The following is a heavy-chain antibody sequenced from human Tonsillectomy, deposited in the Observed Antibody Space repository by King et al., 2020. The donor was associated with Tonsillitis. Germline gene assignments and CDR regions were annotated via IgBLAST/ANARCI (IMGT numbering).Heavy chain of an antibody. Sequence: HVQLVESGAEIKKPGASVRVSCKASGYTFTTYGINWVRQAPGQGLEWMGWISTYSGNTNYAQELQGRATMTNDTSTSTAYMELKSLRSDDTAVYYCARDGRDYGDYEGFEYWGQGTLVTVSS. V-gene: IGHV1-18*04. D-gene: IGHD4-17*01. CDR1: GYTFTTYG. J-gene: IGHJ4*02. CDR2: ISTYSGNT. CDR3: ARDGRDYGDYEGFEY.